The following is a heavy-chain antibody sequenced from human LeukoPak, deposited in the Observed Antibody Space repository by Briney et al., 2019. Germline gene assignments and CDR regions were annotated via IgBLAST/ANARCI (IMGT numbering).Heavy chain of an antibody. CDR1: GFTFSSYA. CDR3: AKVATRVLEWSSGEY. CDR2: ISGSEDST. V-gene: IGHV3-23*01. Sequence: GGSLRLSCVASGFTFSSYAMRWVRQAPGKGLEWVSVISGSEDSTYYADSVKGRFTISRDNSKNTLYLQMNSLRAEDTAVYYCAKVATRVLEWSSGEYRGQGTLVTVSS. D-gene: IGHD3-3*01. J-gene: IGHJ4*02.